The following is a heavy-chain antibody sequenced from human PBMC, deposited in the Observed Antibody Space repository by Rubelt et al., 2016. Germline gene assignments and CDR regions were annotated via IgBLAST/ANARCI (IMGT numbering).Heavy chain of an antibody. CDR3: ARDLYKGPRWLVAY. CDR2: IYTSGST. V-gene: IGHV4-4*07. D-gene: IGHD6-19*01. Sequence: SWIRQPAGKRLEWIGRIYTSGSTNYNPSLKSRVTMSVDTSKNQFSLKLSSVTAADTAVYYCARDLYKGPRWLVAYWGQGTLVTVSS. J-gene: IGHJ4*02.